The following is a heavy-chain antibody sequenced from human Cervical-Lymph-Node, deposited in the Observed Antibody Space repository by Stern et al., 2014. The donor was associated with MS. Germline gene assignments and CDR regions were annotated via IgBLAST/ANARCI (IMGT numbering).Heavy chain of an antibody. CDR3: ARGAICSGGTCYVFGLDS. J-gene: IGHJ4*02. CDR2: INTGNGNT. CDR1: GYSFTTSA. D-gene: IGHD2-8*02. Sequence: VQLVQSGAEVKKPGASVKVSCKASGYSFTTSAIHWLRQAPGQRPEWMGWINTGNGNTKYSEKFQGRVTITRDTSATTAYMELRGLRSDDTATYYCARGAICSGGTCYVFGLDSWGQGSLVTVSS. V-gene: IGHV1-3*04.